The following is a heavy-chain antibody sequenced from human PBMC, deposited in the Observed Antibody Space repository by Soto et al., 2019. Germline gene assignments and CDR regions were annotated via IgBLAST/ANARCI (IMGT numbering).Heavy chain of an antibody. V-gene: IGHV1-2*02. CDR3: ARDLGSWNGFDY. CDR2: INPNSGGT. J-gene: IGHJ4*02. Sequence: QVQLVQSGAEVKKPGASVKVSCKASGYTFTDYSMHWVRQAPGQGLEWVGWINPNSGGTNYAQRFQGRVTMTRDTSISTAYMELKRLRSDDTAVSYCARDLGSWNGFDYWGQGTLVTVSS. D-gene: IGHD1-1*01. CDR1: GYTFTDYS.